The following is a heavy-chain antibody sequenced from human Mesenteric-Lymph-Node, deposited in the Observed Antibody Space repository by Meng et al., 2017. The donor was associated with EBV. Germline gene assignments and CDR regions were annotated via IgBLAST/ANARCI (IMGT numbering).Heavy chain of an antibody. J-gene: IGHJ5*02. CDR2: FYYRGST. V-gene: IGHV4-61*01. D-gene: IGHD3-10*01. CDR3: ARENPARGNWFDP. CDR1: GGSVSSTSYY. Sequence: GRLQESCLGLGKPSEPLSSTCTVSGGSVSSTSYYWSCIRQTPGKRLEWIGYFYYRGSTNYNPSLKSRVTISVDTSKNQFSLNLYSVTAADTAVYYCARENPARGNWFDPWGQGALVTVSS.